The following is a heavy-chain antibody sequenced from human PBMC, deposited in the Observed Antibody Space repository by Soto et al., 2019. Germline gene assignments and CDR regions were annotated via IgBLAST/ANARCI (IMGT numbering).Heavy chain of an antibody. V-gene: IGHV3-23*01. CDR1: GFTFSSYA. D-gene: IGHD2-2*01. Sequence: EVQLLESGGGLVQPGGSLRLSCAASGFTFSSYAMSWVRQAPGKGLEWVSAISGSGGSTYYADSVKGRFTISRDNSKNTLYLQMYSLRAEDTAVYYCAKEWDIVVVPAAIRDYWGQGTLVTVSS. CDR3: AKEWDIVVVPAAIRDY. J-gene: IGHJ4*02. CDR2: ISGSGGST.